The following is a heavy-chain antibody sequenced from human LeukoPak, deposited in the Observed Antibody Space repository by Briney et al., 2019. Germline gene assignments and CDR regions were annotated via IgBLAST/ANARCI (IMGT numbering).Heavy chain of an antibody. J-gene: IGHJ6*04. V-gene: IGHV4-59*01. Sequence: SETLSLTCTVSGGSISSYYWSWIRQSPGKGLDWIGYIYYSGSTNYNPSLKSRVTISVDTSKNQFSLKLSSVTAADTAVYYCAREHTKWFGEFSYGMDVWGKGTTVTVSS. D-gene: IGHD3-10*01. CDR2: IYYSGST. CDR1: GGSISSYY. CDR3: AREHTKWFGEFSYGMDV.